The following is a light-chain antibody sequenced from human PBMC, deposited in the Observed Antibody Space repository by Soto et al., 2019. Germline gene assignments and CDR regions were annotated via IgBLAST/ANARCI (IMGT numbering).Light chain of an antibody. V-gene: IGLV2-14*01. J-gene: IGLJ2*01. CDR3: SSYSSSITLV. CDR2: EVN. CDR1: SSDVGGYNY. Sequence: QSALTQPASVSGSPGQSITISCTGTSSDVGGYNYVSWYQQDPGKAPKLMIYEVNNRPSGVSNRFSGSKSGNTASLTISGLQAEDEADYYCSSYSSSITLVFGGGTKLTVL.